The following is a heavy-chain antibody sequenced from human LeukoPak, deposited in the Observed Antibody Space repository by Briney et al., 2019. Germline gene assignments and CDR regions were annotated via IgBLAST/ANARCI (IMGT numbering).Heavy chain of an antibody. J-gene: IGHJ4*02. D-gene: IGHD1-1*01. CDR1: GFTFSSYA. CDR3: AKGELERTEGPHDLVDY. CDR2: ISGSGGST. V-gene: IGHV3-23*01. Sequence: GGSLRLSCAASGFTFSSYAMSWVRQAPGKGLEWVSAISGSGGSTYYADSVKGRFTISRDNSKNTLYLQMNSLRAEDTAVYYCAKGELERTEGPHDLVDYWGQGTLVTVSS.